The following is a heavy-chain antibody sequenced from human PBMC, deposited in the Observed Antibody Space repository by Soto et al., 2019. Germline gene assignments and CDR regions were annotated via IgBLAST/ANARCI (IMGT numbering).Heavy chain of an antibody. CDR1: GYTFTSDG. Sequence: QVQLVQSGAEVKKPGASVKVSCKASGYTFTSDGISWVRQAPGQGLEWMGWISAYNGNTNYAQKLQGRVTMTTDTSTSTAYMELRSLRSDDTAVYYCASYTAAYYYSSGYYVDYWGQGTLVTVSS. V-gene: IGHV1-18*01. CDR3: ASYTAAYYYSSGYYVDY. J-gene: IGHJ4*02. D-gene: IGHD3-22*01. CDR2: ISAYNGNT.